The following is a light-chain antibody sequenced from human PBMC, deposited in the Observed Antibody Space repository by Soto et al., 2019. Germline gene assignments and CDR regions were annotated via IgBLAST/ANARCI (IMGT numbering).Light chain of an antibody. J-gene: IGLJ2*01. CDR3: GSYAGSRVV. Sequence: QSVLTQPPSASGSPGQSVTISCTGTSSDVGGYNYVSWYQQHPGKAPKLMIYEVNKRPSGVPDRFSGSKSGNTASLTVSGLQAEDEADYYCGSYAGSRVVFGGGTQLTVL. CDR1: SSDVGGYNY. CDR2: EVN. V-gene: IGLV2-8*01.